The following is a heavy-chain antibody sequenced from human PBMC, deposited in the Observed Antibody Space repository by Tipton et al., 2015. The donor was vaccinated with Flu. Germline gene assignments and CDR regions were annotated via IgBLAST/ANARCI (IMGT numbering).Heavy chain of an antibody. CDR1: GGSVSSGSYY. D-gene: IGHD2-15*01. J-gene: IGHJ4*02. V-gene: IGHV4-61*01. CDR2: IYYTGST. Sequence: TLSLTCTVSGGSVSSGSYYWSWIRQPPGKGLEWIGYIYYTGSTKYSPSLKSRATMSVDMSKNQFSLKLSSVTAADTAVYYCARMGYCGGGSCYWDYWGQGTLVTVSS. CDR3: ARMGYCGGGSCYWDY.